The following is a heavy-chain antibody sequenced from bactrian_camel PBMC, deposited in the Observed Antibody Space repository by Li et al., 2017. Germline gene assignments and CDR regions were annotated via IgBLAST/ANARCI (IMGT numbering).Heavy chain of an antibody. J-gene: IGHJ6*01. D-gene: IGHD1*01. CDR1: GFTFSTKA. Sequence: DVQLVESGGGLVQPGGSLRLSCAASGFTFSTKAMTWVRQAPGKGLEWVAEINPADGTTNYAASVKGRFTMSRDNTKNTLYLQMNSLKPEDSAVYYCVRDAYEGWSFDYWGQGTQVTVS. V-gene: IGHV3S35*01. CDR3: VRDAYEGWSFDY. CDR2: INPADGTT.